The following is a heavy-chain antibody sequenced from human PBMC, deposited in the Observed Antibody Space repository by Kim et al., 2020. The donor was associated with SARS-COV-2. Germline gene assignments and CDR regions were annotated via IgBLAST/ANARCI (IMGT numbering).Heavy chain of an antibody. J-gene: IGHJ5*02. Sequence: ASVKVFCKASGYTFTGYYMHWVRQAPGQGLEWMGRINPNSGGTNYAQKFQGRVTMTRDTSISTAYMELSRLRSDDTAVYYCARDLRIQLWEGQPYTGFDPWGQGTLVTVSS. CDR3: ARDLRIQLWEGQPYTGFDP. D-gene: IGHD5-18*01. V-gene: IGHV1-2*06. CDR2: INPNSGGT. CDR1: GYTFTGYY.